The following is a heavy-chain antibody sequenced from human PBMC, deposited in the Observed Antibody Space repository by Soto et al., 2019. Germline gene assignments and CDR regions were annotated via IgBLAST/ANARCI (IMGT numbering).Heavy chain of an antibody. CDR2: ISYDGSNK. J-gene: IGHJ4*02. CDR1: GFTFNSYG. CDR3: AKVLGQGTLTDY. V-gene: IGHV3-30*18. Sequence: QVQLVESGGGVVQPGRSLRLSCAASGFTFNSYGMHWVRQAPGKALEWVALISYDGSNKYYADSVKGRFTISRDNSKNTLYLQMNSLRDEDTAVYYCAKVLGQGTLTDYWGQGTLGTVSS.